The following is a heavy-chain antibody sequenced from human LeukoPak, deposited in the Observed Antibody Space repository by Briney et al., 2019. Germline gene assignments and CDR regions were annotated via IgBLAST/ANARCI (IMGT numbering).Heavy chain of an antibody. J-gene: IGHJ4*02. CDR2: FDPEDGET. D-gene: IGHD6-13*01. CDR1: GYTLTELS. V-gene: IGHV1-24*01. Sequence: GASVKVSCKVSGYTLTELSMHWVRQAPGKGLEWMGGFDPEDGETIYAQKFQGRVTMTEDTSTDTAYMELSSLRSEDTAVYYCATASSSWTDTHFDYWGQGTLVTVSS. CDR3: ATASSSWTDTHFDY.